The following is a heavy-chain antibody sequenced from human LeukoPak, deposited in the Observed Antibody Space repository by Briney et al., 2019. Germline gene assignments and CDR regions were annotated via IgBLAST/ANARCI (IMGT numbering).Heavy chain of an antibody. CDR1: GFMFDTYI. V-gene: IGHV3-48*01. Sequence: PGGSLRLSCAASGFMFDTYIMTWVRQAPGKGLEWISYINSINAVYYTDSVQGGFNISRDNAKNSLYLQMNSLRVEDTAMYYCARVSARGYDYWGRGTLVTVSS. CDR3: ARVSARGYDY. D-gene: IGHD5-18*01. J-gene: IGHJ4*02. CDR2: INSINAV.